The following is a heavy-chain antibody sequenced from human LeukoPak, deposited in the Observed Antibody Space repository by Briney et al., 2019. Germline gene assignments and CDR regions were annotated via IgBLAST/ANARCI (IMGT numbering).Heavy chain of an antibody. CDR3: KNRQWIQLWFYFFDY. D-gene: IGHD5-18*01. V-gene: IGHV3-48*04. J-gene: IGHJ4*02. Sequence: QAGGSLRLSCAASGFTFSSYSMNWVRQAPGKGLEWVSYISSSSSTIYYADSVKGRFTISRDNAKNSLYLQMNSLRVEDTAVYYCKNRQWIQLWFYFFDYWGQGTLVTVSS. CDR1: GFTFSSYS. CDR2: ISSSSSTI.